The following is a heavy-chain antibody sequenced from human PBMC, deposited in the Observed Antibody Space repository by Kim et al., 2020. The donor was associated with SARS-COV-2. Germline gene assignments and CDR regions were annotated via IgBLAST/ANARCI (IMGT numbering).Heavy chain of an antibody. CDR2: FDPEDGET. CDR1: GYTLTELS. J-gene: IGHJ4*02. V-gene: IGHV1-24*01. CDR3: ATGASSSWYGGSDY. Sequence: ASVKVSCKVSGYTLTELSMHWVRQAPGKGLEWMGVFDPEDGETIYAQKFQGRVTMTEDTSTDTAYMELSSLRSEDTAVYYCATGASSSWYGGSDYWGQGTLVTVSS. D-gene: IGHD6-13*01.